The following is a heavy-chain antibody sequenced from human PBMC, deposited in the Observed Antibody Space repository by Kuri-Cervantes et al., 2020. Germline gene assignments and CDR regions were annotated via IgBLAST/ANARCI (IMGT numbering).Heavy chain of an antibody. D-gene: IGHD6-19*01. J-gene: IGHJ4*02. CDR2: ISSSSSYI. V-gene: IGHV3-21*01. Sequence: GESLKISCAASGFTFSSYSMNWVRQAPGKGLEWVSSISSSSSYIYYADSVKGRFTISRDNAKNSLYLQMNSLRAEDTAVYYCARGTSIAVAGIPGAFDYWGQGTLVTVSS. CDR1: GFTFSSYS. CDR3: ARGTSIAVAGIPGAFDY.